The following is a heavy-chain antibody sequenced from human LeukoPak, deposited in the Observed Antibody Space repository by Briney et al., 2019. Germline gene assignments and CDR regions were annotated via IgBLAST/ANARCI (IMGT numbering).Heavy chain of an antibody. D-gene: IGHD2-2*02. CDR1: GYTFTNHG. CDR2: ISTYNGDT. V-gene: IGHV1-18*01. Sequence: GASVKVSCKASGYTFTNHGFSWVRQAPGQRLEWMGWISTYNGDTNYAQNLQGRVTMTTDTSTSTAYMEMRSLRSDDTAVYYCARDCSSTSCYNVYWGQGTLVTVSS. J-gene: IGHJ4*02. CDR3: ARDCSSTSCYNVY.